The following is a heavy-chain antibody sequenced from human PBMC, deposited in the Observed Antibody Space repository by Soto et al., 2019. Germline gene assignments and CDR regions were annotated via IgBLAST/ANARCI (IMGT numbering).Heavy chain of an antibody. CDR2: ISGSGGST. V-gene: IGHV3-23*01. Sequence: GGSLRLSCAASGFTFSSYAMSWVRQAPGKGLEWVSAISGSGGSTYYADSVKGRFTISRDNSKNTLYLQMNSLRAADTAVYYCAGDCTNGVCYAFDIWGQGTMVTVSS. J-gene: IGHJ3*02. D-gene: IGHD2-8*01. CDR3: AGDCTNGVCYAFDI. CDR1: GFTFSSYA.